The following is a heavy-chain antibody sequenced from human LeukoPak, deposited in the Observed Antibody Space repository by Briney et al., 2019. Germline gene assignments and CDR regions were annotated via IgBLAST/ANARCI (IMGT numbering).Heavy chain of an antibody. V-gene: IGHV4-31*03. CDR3: ARVARYSSSLDY. CDR1: GGSISSGGYY. Sequence: SETLSLTCTVSGGSISSGGYYWSWIRQHPGEGLEWIGYIYYSGSTYYNPSLKSRVTISVDTSKNQFSLKLSSVTAADTAVYYCARVARYSSSLDYWGQGTLVTVSS. CDR2: IYYSGST. J-gene: IGHJ4*02. D-gene: IGHD6-13*01.